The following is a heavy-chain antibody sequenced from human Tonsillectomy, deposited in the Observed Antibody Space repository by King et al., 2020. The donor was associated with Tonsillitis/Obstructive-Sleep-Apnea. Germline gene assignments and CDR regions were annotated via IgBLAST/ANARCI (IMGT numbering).Heavy chain of an antibody. Sequence: VQLPQWGAGLLKPSETLSLTCAVYGGSFSGYYWSWIRQPPGKGLEWIGEINHSGSTNYNPSLKSRVTISVDTSKNQFSLKLSSVTAADTAVYYCARGHYSSSRFDIWGQGTMVTVSS. D-gene: IGHD6-13*01. J-gene: IGHJ3*02. V-gene: IGHV4-34*01. CDR1: GGSFSGYY. CDR3: ARGHYSSSRFDI. CDR2: INHSGST.